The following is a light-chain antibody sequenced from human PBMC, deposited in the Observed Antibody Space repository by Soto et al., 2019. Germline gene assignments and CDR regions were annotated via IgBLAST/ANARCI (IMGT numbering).Light chain of an antibody. V-gene: IGKV3-20*01. CDR1: QSVPSTY. CDR2: GTP. CDR3: QQFGNSPWT. J-gene: IGKJ1*01. Sequence: VLSQSPGRLSLSPGETATLSCRASQSVPSTYFAWYQQKSGQPPRLLISGTPNRATGIPDRFSGSGSGRDFTLTISRLEPEDFAVYFCQQFGNSPWTFGQGTKVDIK.